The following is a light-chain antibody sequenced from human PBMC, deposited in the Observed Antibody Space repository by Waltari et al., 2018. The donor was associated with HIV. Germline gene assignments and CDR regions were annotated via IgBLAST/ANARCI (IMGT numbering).Light chain of an antibody. V-gene: IGLV1-47*01. J-gene: IGLJ3*02. CDR3: EAWDSTLKETL. CDR2: RNY. Sequence: QSVLTQPPSASGTPGQTVTLPCSGSTSNIETQWVYWYQQLPGTAPKLLIYRNYKRPSGVPERFSVSKSGASASLVISGLRSEDEADYYCEAWDSTLKETLFGGGTKLTVL. CDR1: TSNIETQW.